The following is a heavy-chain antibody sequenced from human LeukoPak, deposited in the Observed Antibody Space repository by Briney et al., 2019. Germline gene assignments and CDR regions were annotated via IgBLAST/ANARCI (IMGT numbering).Heavy chain of an antibody. CDR2: INPNSGGT. CDR1: GYSFTGYY. J-gene: IGHJ4*02. CDR3: ARIRFLDSTLGYCSGGSCPPAGRIYDY. Sequence: ASVKVSCKASGYSFTGYYMHWVRQAPGQGLEWMGWINPNSGGTNYAQKFQGRVTMTRDTSISTAYMELSRLRSDDTAVYYCARIRFLDSTLGYCSGGSCPPAGRIYDYWGQGTLVTVSS. V-gene: IGHV1-2*02. D-gene: IGHD2-15*01.